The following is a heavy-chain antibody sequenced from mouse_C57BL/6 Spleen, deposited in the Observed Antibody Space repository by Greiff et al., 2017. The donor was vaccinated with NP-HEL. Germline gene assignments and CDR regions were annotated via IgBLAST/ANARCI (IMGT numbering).Heavy chain of an antibody. CDR1: GYTFTSYW. CDR3: ARGGYDYDVGYYAMDY. D-gene: IGHD2-4*01. V-gene: IGHV1-55*01. J-gene: IGHJ4*01. CDR2: IYPGSGST. Sequence: QVQLQQPGAELVKPGASVKMSCKASGYTFTSYWITWVKQRPGQGLEWIGDIYPGSGSTNYNEKFKSKATLTVDTSSSTAYMQLSSLTSEDSAVYYCARGGYDYDVGYYAMDYWGQGTSVTVSS.